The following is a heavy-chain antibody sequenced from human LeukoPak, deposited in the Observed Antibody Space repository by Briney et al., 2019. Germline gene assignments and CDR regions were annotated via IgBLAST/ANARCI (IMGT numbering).Heavy chain of an antibody. V-gene: IGHV3-74*01. J-gene: IGHJ3*01. CDR1: GFTFSSYW. CDR3: AGVRAGGNRAFDV. D-gene: IGHD4-23*01. CDR2: IDPDASAS. Sequence: PGGSLRLSCAASGFTFSSYWMHWVRQVPGEGLVWVSRIDPDASASTYADSVKGRFTISRDNAKNTLWLQMNGLRADDTAVYYCAGVRAGGNRAFDVWGQGTVVAVSS.